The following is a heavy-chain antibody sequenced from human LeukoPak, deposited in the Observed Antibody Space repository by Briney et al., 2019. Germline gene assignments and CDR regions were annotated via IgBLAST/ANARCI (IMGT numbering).Heavy chain of an antibody. Sequence: GGSLRLSCAASGFTFSSYSMNWVRQAPGKGLEWVSSISSSSSYIYYADSVKGRFTIPRDNSKNTLYLQMNSLRAEDTAVYYCANADYYDSSGYIYWGQGTLVTVSS. CDR2: ISSSSSYI. J-gene: IGHJ4*02. D-gene: IGHD3-22*01. CDR3: ANADYYDSSGYIY. CDR1: GFTFSSYS. V-gene: IGHV3-21*04.